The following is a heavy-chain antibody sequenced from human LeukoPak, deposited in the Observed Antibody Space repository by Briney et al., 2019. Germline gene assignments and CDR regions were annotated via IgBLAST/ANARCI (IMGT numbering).Heavy chain of an antibody. Sequence: GSLRLSCAASGFPFSSYSMNWVRQAPGKGLEWVSIITGSGGYTSYADSMKGRFTVSRDNSKNTVFLQMNSLRVEDSAIYYCARKMSSSSYAPADYWGQGTLVTVSS. CDR1: GFPFSSYS. V-gene: IGHV3-23*01. CDR2: ITGSGGYT. CDR3: ARKMSSSSYAPADY. J-gene: IGHJ4*02. D-gene: IGHD6-6*01.